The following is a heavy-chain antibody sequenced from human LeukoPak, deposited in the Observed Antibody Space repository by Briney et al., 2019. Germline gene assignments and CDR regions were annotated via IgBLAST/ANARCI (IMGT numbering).Heavy chain of an antibody. D-gene: IGHD4-23*01. CDR2: IIPILGIA. J-gene: IGHJ4*02. CDR3: ARDGEDYGGSHFDY. Sequence: SVEVSCKASGGTFSSYAISWVRQAPGQGLEWMGRIIPILGIANYAQKFQGRVTITADKSTSTAYMELSSLRSEDTAVYYCARDGEDYGGSHFDYWGQGTLVTVSS. V-gene: IGHV1-69*04. CDR1: GGTFSSYA.